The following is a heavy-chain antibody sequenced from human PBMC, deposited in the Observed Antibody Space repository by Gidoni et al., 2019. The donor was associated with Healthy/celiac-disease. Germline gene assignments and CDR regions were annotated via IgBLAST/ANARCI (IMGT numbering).Heavy chain of an antibody. V-gene: IGHV1-46*03. CDR2: INPSGGST. CDR3: ARDAAVADPYNWFDP. CDR1: GYTFTSYY. Sequence: QVQLVQSGAEVKKPGASVKVSCKASGYTFTSYYMHWVRQAPGQGLEWMGIINPSGGSTSYAHKFQGRVTMTRDTSTSTVYMELSSLRSEDTAVYYCARDAAVADPYNWFDPWGQGTLVTVSS. J-gene: IGHJ5*02. D-gene: IGHD6-19*01.